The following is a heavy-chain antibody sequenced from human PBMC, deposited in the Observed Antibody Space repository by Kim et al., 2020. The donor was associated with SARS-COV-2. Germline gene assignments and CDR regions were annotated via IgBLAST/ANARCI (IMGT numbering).Heavy chain of an antibody. CDR3: ARGAVVVVAPNFDY. D-gene: IGHD2-15*01. Sequence: NPSLKSRVTISVDTSKNQFSLKLSSVTAADTAVYYCARGAVVVVAPNFDYWGQGTLVTVSS. V-gene: IGHV4-34*01. J-gene: IGHJ4*02.